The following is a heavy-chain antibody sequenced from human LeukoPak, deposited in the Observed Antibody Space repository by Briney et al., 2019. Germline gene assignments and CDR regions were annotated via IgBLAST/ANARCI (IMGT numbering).Heavy chain of an antibody. CDR1: GDSVSINSAA. J-gene: IGHJ4*02. CDR3: ARVGYYDSSGFSQTFDY. V-gene: IGHV6-1*01. D-gene: IGHD3-22*01. CDR2: TYYRSKWYN. Sequence: SQTLSLTFAISGDSVSINSAAWNWIRQSPARGLEWLGSTYYRSKWYNDDAVSVKSQITINQDTTKNKFSLQLNSVTPEDTAVYYCARVGYYDSSGFSQTFDYWGQGTLVTVSS.